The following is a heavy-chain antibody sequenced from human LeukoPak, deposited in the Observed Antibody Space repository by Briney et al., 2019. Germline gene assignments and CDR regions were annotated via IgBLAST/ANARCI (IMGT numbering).Heavy chain of an antibody. CDR3: ARYGSGSTIDY. CDR1: GFTFSSYG. D-gene: IGHD3-10*01. CDR2: IWYDGSNK. J-gene: IGHJ4*02. V-gene: IGHV3-33*01. Sequence: QPGRSLRLSCAASGFTFSSYGKHWVRQAPGKGLEWVAVIWYDGSNKYYADSVKGRFTISRDNSKNTLYLQMNSLRAEDTAVYYCARYGSGSTIDYWGQGTLVTVSS.